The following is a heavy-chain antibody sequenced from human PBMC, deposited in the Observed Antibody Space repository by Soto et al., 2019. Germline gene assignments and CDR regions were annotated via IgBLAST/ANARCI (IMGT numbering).Heavy chain of an antibody. Sequence: PSETLSLTWAVSGGSISRGGYSWSWIRQPPGKGLEWIGYIYHSGSTYYNPSLKSRVTISVDRSKNKFSLTLSSVTAAQTAVYYCARGKGDYYDGSRYWCSWCFGYWRQVTQITACS. CDR1: GGSISRGGYS. D-gene: IGHD3-22*01. J-gene: IGHJ4*02. CDR3: ARGKGDYYDGSRYWCSWCFGY. CDR2: IYHSGST. V-gene: IGHV4-30-2*01.